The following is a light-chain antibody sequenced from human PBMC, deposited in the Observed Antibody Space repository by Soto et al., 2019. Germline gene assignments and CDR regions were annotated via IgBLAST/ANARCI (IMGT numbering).Light chain of an antibody. V-gene: IGKV3-15*01. CDR2: GAS. Sequence: EIVMTQSPATLSVSPGERATLSCRASQSVSSNLAWYQQKPGQAPRLLIYGASTRATGIPARFSGSGSGTEFPLTISRLQSEDFAVYYCQQYNNWPPVTFGQGTKVEIK. CDR3: QQYNNWPPVT. J-gene: IGKJ1*01. CDR1: QSVSSN.